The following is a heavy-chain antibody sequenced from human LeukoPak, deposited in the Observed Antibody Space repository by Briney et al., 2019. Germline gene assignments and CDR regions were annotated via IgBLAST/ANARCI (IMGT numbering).Heavy chain of an antibody. Sequence: PGGSLRLSCAASGFTFSDYYMNWVRQAPGKGLEWVSSISSSSSYIYYADSVKGRFTISRDNAKNSLYLQMNSLRAEDTAVYYCARDGAHYDTNYYGMDVWGQGTTVTVSS. V-gene: IGHV3-21*01. CDR1: GFTFSDYY. J-gene: IGHJ6*02. CDR3: ARDGAHYDTNYYGMDV. CDR2: ISSSSSYI. D-gene: IGHD3-22*01.